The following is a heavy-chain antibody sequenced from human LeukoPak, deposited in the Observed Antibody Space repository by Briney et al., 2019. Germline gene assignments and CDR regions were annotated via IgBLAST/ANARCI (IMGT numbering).Heavy chain of an antibody. D-gene: IGHD2-15*01. CDR1: GGSISSHY. Sequence: SETLSLTCSVSGGSISSHYWSWIRQPPGKGLEWIGYIYYSGSTNYNPSLKSRVTISVDTSKNQFSLKLSSVTAADTAVYYCARDPRSSGYCSGGSCSDWFDPWGQGTLVTVSS. CDR2: IYYSGST. CDR3: ARDPRSSGYCSGGSCSDWFDP. J-gene: IGHJ5*02. V-gene: IGHV4-59*11.